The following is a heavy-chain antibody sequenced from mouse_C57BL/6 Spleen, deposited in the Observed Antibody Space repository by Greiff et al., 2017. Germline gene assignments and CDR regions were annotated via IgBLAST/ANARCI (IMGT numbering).Heavy chain of an antibody. V-gene: IGHV5-4*01. CDR1: GFTFSSYA. J-gene: IGHJ4*01. CDR2: ISDGGSYT. D-gene: IGHD1-1*01. CDR3: ARDRRITTVVDAMDY. Sequence: VQLVESGGGLVKPGGSLKLSCAASGFTFSSYAMSWVRQTPEKRLEWVATISDGGSYTYYPDNVKGRFTISGDNAKNNLYLQMSHLKSEDTAMYYCARDRRITTVVDAMDYWGQGTSVTVSS.